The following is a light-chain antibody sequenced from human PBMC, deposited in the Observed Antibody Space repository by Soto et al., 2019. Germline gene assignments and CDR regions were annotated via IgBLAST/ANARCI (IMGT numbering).Light chain of an antibody. CDR1: SSNIGAGYD. V-gene: IGLV1-40*01. CDR2: GNS. J-gene: IGLJ3*02. Sequence: QSVLTQPPSVSGAPGQRVTISCTESSSNIGAGYDVHWYQQLPGTAPKLLIYGNSNRPSGVPDRFSGSKSGTSASLAITGLQAADEADYYCQSYDSSLSGWVFGAGTKLTVL. CDR3: QSYDSSLSGWV.